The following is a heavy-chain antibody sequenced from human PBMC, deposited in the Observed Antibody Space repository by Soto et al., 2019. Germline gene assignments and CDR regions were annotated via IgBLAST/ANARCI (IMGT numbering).Heavy chain of an antibody. V-gene: IGHV4-34*01. CDR2: INHIGSV. Sequence: PSETLSLTCDVYGGSFSDYIWTWIRQTPGKGLQWIGQINHIGSVNYNPSLKSRVTISVHTSSSQFSLELSSVTAADTAVYYCARGLISGSHYSGGWYYFDSWGQGTQVTVS. CDR3: ARGLISGSHYSGGWYYFDS. D-gene: IGHD1-26*01. CDR1: GGSFSDYI. J-gene: IGHJ4*02.